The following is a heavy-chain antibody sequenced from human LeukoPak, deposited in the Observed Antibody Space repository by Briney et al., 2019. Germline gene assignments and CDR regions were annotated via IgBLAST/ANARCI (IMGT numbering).Heavy chain of an antibody. D-gene: IGHD2-2*02. J-gene: IGHJ6*02. CDR1: GGTFSSYA. Sequence: GASVKVSCKASGGTFSSYAISWVRQAPGQGLEWMGGIIPIFGTANYAQKFQGRVTITTDESTSTAYMELSSLRSEDTAVYYCARVPYCSSTSCYTFGGDYYYYGMDVWGQGTTVTVSS. CDR2: IIPIFGTA. V-gene: IGHV1-69*05. CDR3: ARVPYCSSTSCYTFGGDYYYYGMDV.